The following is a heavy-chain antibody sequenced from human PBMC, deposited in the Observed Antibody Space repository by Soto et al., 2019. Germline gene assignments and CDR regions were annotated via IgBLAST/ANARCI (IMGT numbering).Heavy chain of an antibody. CDR2: TYYRSKWYN. Sequence: QVQLQQSGPGLVKPSQTLSLTCAISGDSVSSNSAAWNWIRQSPSRGLEWLGRTYYRSKWYNGYAVSVKSRIYINPDTAQNQFSVRLSSVAPEETAVYYCARGSDRSGSEFDSWGQGTLVTVSS. CDR3: ARGSDRSGSEFDS. D-gene: IGHD3-22*01. V-gene: IGHV6-1*01. CDR1: GDSVSSNSAA. J-gene: IGHJ4*02.